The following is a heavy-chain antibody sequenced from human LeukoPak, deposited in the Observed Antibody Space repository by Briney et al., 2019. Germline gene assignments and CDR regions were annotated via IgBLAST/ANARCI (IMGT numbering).Heavy chain of an antibody. D-gene: IGHD4-17*01. CDR2: ISSSSSYI. CDR3: ARAVTTSFDY. CDR1: GFTFDDYG. Sequence: SGGSLRLSCAASGFTFDDYGMNWVRQAPGKGLEWVSSISSSSSYIYYADSVKGRFTISRDNAKNSLYLQMNSLRAEDTAVYYCARAVTTSFDYWGQGTLVTVSS. V-gene: IGHV3-21*01. J-gene: IGHJ4*02.